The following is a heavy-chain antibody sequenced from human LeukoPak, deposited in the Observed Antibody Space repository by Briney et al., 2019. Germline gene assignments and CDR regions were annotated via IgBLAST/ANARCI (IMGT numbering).Heavy chain of an antibody. CDR3: ARHISSCSGGSCYSKYYYYGMDV. CDR1: GGSLSGYY. Sequence: SETLSLTCTVSGGSLSGYYWSWIRQPPGRGLEWIGEINHSGSTNYNPSLKSRVTISVDTSKSQFSLKLSSVTAADTAVYYCARHISSCSGGSCYSKYYYYGMDVWGQGTSVTVSS. D-gene: IGHD2-15*01. CDR2: INHSGST. J-gene: IGHJ6*02. V-gene: IGHV4-34*01.